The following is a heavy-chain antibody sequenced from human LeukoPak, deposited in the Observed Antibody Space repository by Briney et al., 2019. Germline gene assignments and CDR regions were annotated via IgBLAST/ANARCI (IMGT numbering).Heavy chain of an antibody. J-gene: IGHJ5*02. Sequence: SETLSLTCTVSGGSISSYYWSWIRQPPGKGLEWIGYIYYSGSTNYNPSLKSRVTISVDTSKNQFSLKLSSMTAADTAVYYCARGVRYHMGYDPWGQGTLVTVSS. CDR2: IYYSGST. V-gene: IGHV4-59*12. CDR3: ARGVRYHMGYDP. D-gene: IGHD3-9*01. CDR1: GGSISSYY.